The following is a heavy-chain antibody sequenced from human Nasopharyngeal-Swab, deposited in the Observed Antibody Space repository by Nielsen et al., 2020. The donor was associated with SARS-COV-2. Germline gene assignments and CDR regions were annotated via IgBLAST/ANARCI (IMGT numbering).Heavy chain of an antibody. Sequence: GESLKISCAASGFTFSSYAMHWVRQAPGKGPEWVAVISYDGSNKYYADSVKGRFTISRDNSKNTLYLQMNSLRAEDTAVYYCARDGAAGRGSYYFDYWGQRTLVTVSS. D-gene: IGHD6-13*01. CDR3: ARDGAAGRGSYYFDY. J-gene: IGHJ4*02. CDR2: ISYDGSNK. CDR1: GFTFSSYA. V-gene: IGHV3-30*04.